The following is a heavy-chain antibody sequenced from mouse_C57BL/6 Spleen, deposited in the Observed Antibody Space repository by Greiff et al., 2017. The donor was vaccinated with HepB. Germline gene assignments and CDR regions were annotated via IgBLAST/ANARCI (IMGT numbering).Heavy chain of an antibody. V-gene: IGHV1-19*01. Sequence: EVQLQQSGPVLVKPGASVKMSCKASGYTFTDYYMNWVKQSHGKSLEWIGVINPYNGGTSYNQKFKGKATLTVDKSSSTAYMELNSLTPEDSAVYYFISSYDYYAMDYWGQGTSVTVSS. D-gene: IGHD1-1*01. J-gene: IGHJ4*01. CDR1: GYTFTDYY. CDR2: INPYNGGT. CDR3: ISSYDYYAMDY.